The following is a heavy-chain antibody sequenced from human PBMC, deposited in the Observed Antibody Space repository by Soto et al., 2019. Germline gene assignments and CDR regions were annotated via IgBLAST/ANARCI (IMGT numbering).Heavy chain of an antibody. D-gene: IGHD3-10*01. J-gene: IGHJ6*02. V-gene: IGHV5-51*01. CDR3: ARPSASPYRSAKYYGMDV. CDR2: IYPGDSDT. Sequence: PGESLKISCKGSGYTFTNNWVGWVRQMPGKGLEWMGIIYPGDSDTRYSPSFQGQVTISVDKSIATAYLQWSSLKASDTAMYYCARPSASPYRSAKYYGMDVWGQGATVTVSS. CDR1: GYTFTNNW.